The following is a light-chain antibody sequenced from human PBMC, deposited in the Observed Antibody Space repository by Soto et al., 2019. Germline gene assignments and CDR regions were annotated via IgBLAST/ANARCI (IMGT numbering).Light chain of an antibody. CDR3: CSYAASYTLV. V-gene: IGLV2-11*01. CDR1: SSDVGGYNS. J-gene: IGLJ2*01. CDR2: DVT. Sequence: QSALAQPRSVSVSPGQSVTISCSGTSSDVGGYNSVSWYQQFPGKAPKLMIYDVTKRPSGVPDRFSGSKSGNTASLTISGLQAEDEADYYCCSYAASYTLVFGGGTKLTVL.